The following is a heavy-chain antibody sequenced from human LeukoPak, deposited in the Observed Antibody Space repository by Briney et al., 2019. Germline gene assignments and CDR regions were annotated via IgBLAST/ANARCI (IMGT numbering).Heavy chain of an antibody. Sequence: GGSLRLSCAASGFTFSRYTMNWVRQAPGKWLEWVSHISSSGTLIYYADSVKGRCTISRDNAKNSVYLQMNSLRAEDTAIYYCARLDYSYDQTPYDYWGQGTLVTVSS. V-gene: IGHV3-48*01. CDR1: GFTFSRYT. CDR2: ISSSGTLI. D-gene: IGHD5-18*01. CDR3: ARLDYSYDQTPYDY. J-gene: IGHJ4*02.